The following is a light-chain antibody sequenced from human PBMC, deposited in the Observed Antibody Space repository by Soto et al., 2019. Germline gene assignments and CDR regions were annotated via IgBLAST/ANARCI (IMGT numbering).Light chain of an antibody. CDR2: EDD. J-gene: IGLJ3*02. Sequence: SYELTQPPSVSVSPGQTASITCSGDKLGDKFACWYQQKPGQSPMLVIYEDDKRPSGIPERFSGSNSGNTTTLTISGTQAMXXADYYCQAWDSSLRVFGGGTKLTVL. V-gene: IGLV3-1*01. CDR1: KLGDKF. CDR3: QAWDSSLRV.